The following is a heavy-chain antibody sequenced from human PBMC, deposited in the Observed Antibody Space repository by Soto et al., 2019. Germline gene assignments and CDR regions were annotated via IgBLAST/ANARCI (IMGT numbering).Heavy chain of an antibody. Sequence: QVQLVQSGAEVKKPGASVKVSCKASGYTFTGYYMHWVRQAPGQGLEWMGWINPNSGGTNYAQKFRGRVTMTRDTSISTAYMELSRLRSDDTAVYYCARDRIYYYDSSSLDYWGQGTLVTVSS. D-gene: IGHD3-22*01. J-gene: IGHJ4*02. V-gene: IGHV1-2*02. CDR2: INPNSGGT. CDR3: ARDRIYYYDSSSLDY. CDR1: GYTFTGYY.